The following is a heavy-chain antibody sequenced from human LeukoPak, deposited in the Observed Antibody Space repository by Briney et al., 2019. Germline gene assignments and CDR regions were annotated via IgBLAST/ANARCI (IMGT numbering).Heavy chain of an antibody. CDR2: ISSSSSYI. CDR3: ARADIVATFYYYYGMDV. Sequence: PGGSLRLSCAASGFTFSSYSMNWVRQAPGKGLEWVSSISSSSSYIYYADSVKGRFTISRDNATNSLYLQMNSLRAEGTAVYYCARADIVATFYYYYGMDVWGQGTTVTVSS. V-gene: IGHV3-21*01. D-gene: IGHD5-12*01. CDR1: GFTFSSYS. J-gene: IGHJ6*02.